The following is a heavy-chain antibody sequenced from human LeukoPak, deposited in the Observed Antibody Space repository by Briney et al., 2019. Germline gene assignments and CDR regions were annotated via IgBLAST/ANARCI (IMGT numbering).Heavy chain of an antibody. V-gene: IGHV1-2*02. CDR2: INPNSGGK. CDR3: ARGRIAARPDY. D-gene: IGHD6-6*01. J-gene: IGHJ4*02. Sequence: GASVKVSCKASGYTFTGYYMHWVRQAPGQGLEWMGWINPNSGGKNYAQKFQGRVTMTRDTSISTAYMELSRLRSDDTAVYYCARGRIAARPDYWGQGTLVTVSS. CDR1: GYTFTGYY.